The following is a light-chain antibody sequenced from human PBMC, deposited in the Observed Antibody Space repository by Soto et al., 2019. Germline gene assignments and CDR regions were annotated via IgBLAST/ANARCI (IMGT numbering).Light chain of an antibody. J-gene: IGKJ1*01. V-gene: IGKV3-20*01. CDR2: GAS. CDR3: QQYGSSPTWK. CDR1: QDIRSS. Sequence: EIVLTQSPGTLSLSPVERVKLSFRSSQDIRSSLAWYQQKPGQAPRLLIYGASSRATGIPDKFSGSGSGTDFTLTISRLEPEDFAVYYCQQYGSSPTWKCGQGTKGDIK.